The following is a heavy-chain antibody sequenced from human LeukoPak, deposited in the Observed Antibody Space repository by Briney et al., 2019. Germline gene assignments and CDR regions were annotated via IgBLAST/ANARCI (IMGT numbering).Heavy chain of an antibody. CDR2: INPNSRGT. J-gene: IGHJ4*02. CDR3: AREGPPFDY. V-gene: IGHV1-2*04. CDR1: GYSFTSNY. Sequence: ASVKVSCTASGYSFTSNYIHWVRQAPGQGLEWMGWINPNSRGTNYAQKFQGWVTMTRDTSISTAYMELSRLRSDDTAVYYCAREGPPFDYWGQGTLVTVSS.